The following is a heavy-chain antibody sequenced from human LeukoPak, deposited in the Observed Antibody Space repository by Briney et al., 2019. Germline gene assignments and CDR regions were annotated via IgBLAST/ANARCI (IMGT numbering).Heavy chain of an antibody. CDR3: ARSGDGYKNPFPFDY. D-gene: IGHD5-24*01. CDR1: GYSFTSYW. J-gene: IGHJ4*02. V-gene: IGHV5-51*01. CDR2: IYPGDSDT. Sequence: GESLKISCKGSGYSFTSYWIGWVRQMPGKGLEWMGIIYPGDSDTRYSPSFQGQFTISADKSISTAYLQWSSLKASDTAMYYCARSGDGYKNPFPFDYWGQGTLVTVSS.